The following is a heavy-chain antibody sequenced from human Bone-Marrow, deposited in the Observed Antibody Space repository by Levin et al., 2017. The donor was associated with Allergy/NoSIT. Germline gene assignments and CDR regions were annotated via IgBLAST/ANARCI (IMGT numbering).Heavy chain of an antibody. V-gene: IGHV3-21*01. CDR3: ARDSPWGSGYDYHDAFDI. D-gene: IGHD5-12*01. Sequence: PGGSLRLSCAASGFTFSSYSMNWVRQAPGKGLEWVSSISSSSSYIYYSDSVKGRFTISRDNAKNSLYLQMNSLRAEDTAVYYCARDSPWGSGYDYHDAFDIWGQGTMVTVSS. J-gene: IGHJ3*02. CDR1: GFTFSSYS. CDR2: ISSSSSYI.